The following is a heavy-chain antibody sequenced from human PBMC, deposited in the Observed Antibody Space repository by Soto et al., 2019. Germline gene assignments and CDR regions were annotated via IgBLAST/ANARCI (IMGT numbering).Heavy chain of an antibody. CDR2: IGHDGSTK. J-gene: IGHJ3*02. CDR1: GFTFSRYG. Sequence: QVHLVESGGGMVQPGRSLRLSCAASGFTFSRYGMNWVRQAPGKGLERVAGIGHDGSTKYYADSMKGRLTISRDNSQNTMNVQMNKLRVEDTAVYYCSLDRVLYRGYGDAFDIWGQGTMVTFSS. V-gene: IGHV3-33*01. D-gene: IGHD5-12*01. CDR3: SLDRVLYRGYGDAFDI.